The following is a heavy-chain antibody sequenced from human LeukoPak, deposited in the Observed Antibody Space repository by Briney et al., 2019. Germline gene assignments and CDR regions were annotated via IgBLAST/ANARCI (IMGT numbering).Heavy chain of an antibody. D-gene: IGHD3-22*01. Sequence: GGSLGPSCAASGFTFSSYAMSWVRQAPGKGLEWVSAISGSGGSTYYADSVKGRFTISRDNSKNTLYLQMNSLRAEDTAVYYCAKEQYYDSSGYYYGDAFDIWGQGTMVTVSS. J-gene: IGHJ3*02. V-gene: IGHV3-23*01. CDR3: AKEQYYDSSGYYYGDAFDI. CDR1: GFTFSSYA. CDR2: ISGSGGST.